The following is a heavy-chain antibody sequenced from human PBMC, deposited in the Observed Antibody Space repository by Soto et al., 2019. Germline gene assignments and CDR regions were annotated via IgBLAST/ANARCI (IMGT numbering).Heavy chain of an antibody. CDR2: IYPGDSDT. V-gene: IGHV5-51*01. CDR3: ARQGYCTNGVCFGLAPGAFDI. J-gene: IGHJ3*02. D-gene: IGHD2-8*01. CDR1: GYSFTIYC. Sequence: PGESLKISCKGSGYSFTIYCIGLVRQIPGKGLEWMGIIYPGDSDTRYSPSFQGQVTISADKSVSTAYLQWSSLKASYNAMYYCARQGYCTNGVCFGLAPGAFDIWGQGTMVTVSS.